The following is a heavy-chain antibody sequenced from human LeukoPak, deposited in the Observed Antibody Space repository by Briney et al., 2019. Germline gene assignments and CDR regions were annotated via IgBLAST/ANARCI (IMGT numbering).Heavy chain of an antibody. CDR2: IHYSGST. J-gene: IGHJ5*02. Sequence: SETLSLTCIVSGYSINGGYYWGWIRQPPGKGLEWIGSIHYSGSTNYNPSLKSRVTISVDTSKNQFSLKLRSVTAADTAVYYCARVPGGWINWFDPWGQGTLVTVSS. V-gene: IGHV4-38-2*02. CDR1: GYSINGGYY. CDR3: ARVPGGWINWFDP. D-gene: IGHD6-19*01.